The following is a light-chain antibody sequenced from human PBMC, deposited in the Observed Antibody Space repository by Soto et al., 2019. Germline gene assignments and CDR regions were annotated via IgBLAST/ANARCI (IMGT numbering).Light chain of an antibody. CDR3: QQYDEWPPT. Sequence: EIVVTQSPATLSVSPGESAALSCRASQSISTHLAWYQQRPGQSPRLLSCSASSGVTRFSARFSGSGSGTEFSLTISSVQAEEFAVYNSQQYDEWPPTFGQGTKIEI. CDR2: SAS. J-gene: IGKJ1*01. V-gene: IGKV3-15*01. CDR1: QSISTH.